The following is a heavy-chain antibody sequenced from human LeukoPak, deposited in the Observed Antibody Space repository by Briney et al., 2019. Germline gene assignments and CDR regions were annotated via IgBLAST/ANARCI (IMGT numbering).Heavy chain of an antibody. CDR2: IYYCGTS. CDR1: GGSISSYY. D-gene: IGHD6-13*01. V-gene: IGHV4-59*01. J-gene: IGHJ4*02. CDR3: GSGVYIAAAQYGY. Sequence: PAETLPLTCTVCGGSISSYYWSWMRQPPGKELAGIGYIYYCGTSNYNPSLTSRVTISVDTYKNQCSVKLNCVTETDTAVYLCGSGVYIAAAQYGYWGQGTLVTLSS.